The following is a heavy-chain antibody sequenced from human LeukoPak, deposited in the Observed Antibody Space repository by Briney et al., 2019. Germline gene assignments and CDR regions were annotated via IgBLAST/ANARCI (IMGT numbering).Heavy chain of an antibody. CDR2: INTNTGNP. CDR1: GYTFTDSA. J-gene: IGHJ5*02. CDR3: ARGIPFNYYYDADDYYPPMGWFDP. D-gene: IGHD3-22*01. Sequence: ASVKVSCKASGYTFTDSAVSWLRQAPGQGLEWMGWINTNTGNPRYALGFTGRFVFSLATSVSTAYLQISSLKAEDTAVYYCARGIPFNYYYDADDYYPPMGWFDPWGQGTLITVSS. V-gene: IGHV7-4-1*02.